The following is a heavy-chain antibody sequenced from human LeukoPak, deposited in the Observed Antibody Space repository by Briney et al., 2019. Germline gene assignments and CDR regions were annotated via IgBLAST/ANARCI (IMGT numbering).Heavy chain of an antibody. J-gene: IGHJ4*02. CDR3: ARGYNYRFEY. D-gene: IGHD5-24*01. CDR1: GFTVNSYW. Sequence: GGSLRLSCAVSGFTVNSYWMHWVRQGPGKGLVWVSHINSDGSTTGYADSVKGRFTISRDSAKNTLYLEMNNLRAEDTAVHYCARGYNYRFEYWGQGTLVIVSS. V-gene: IGHV3-74*01. CDR2: INSDGSTT.